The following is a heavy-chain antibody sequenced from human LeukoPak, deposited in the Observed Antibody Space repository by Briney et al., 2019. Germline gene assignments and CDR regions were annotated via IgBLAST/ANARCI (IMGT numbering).Heavy chain of an antibody. J-gene: IGHJ4*02. V-gene: IGHV4-34*01. CDR1: GGSFSGYY. CDR2: INHSGST. D-gene: IGHD3-10*01. Sequence: SETLSLTCAVYGGSFSGYYWSWIRQPPGKELEWIGEINHSGSTNYNPSLKSRVTISVDTSKNQFSLKLSSVTAADTAVYYCARGGFVYYGSGSYYYYWGQGTLVTVSS. CDR3: ARGGFVYYGSGSYYYY.